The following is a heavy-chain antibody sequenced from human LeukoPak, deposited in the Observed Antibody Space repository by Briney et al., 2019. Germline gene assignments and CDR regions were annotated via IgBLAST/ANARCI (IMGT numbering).Heavy chain of an antibody. V-gene: IGHV3-33*06. J-gene: IGHJ4*02. Sequence: GGSLRLSCAASGFTYSISAMSWVRQAPGKGLEWVAVVWDDGSSQNYADSVKGRFTISRDNSKNLVFLQMNSLRAEDTAVYYCAKDQWNPDFWGQGTLVSVSS. CDR2: VWDDGSSQ. CDR3: AKDQWNPDF. D-gene: IGHD6-19*01. CDR1: GFTYSISA.